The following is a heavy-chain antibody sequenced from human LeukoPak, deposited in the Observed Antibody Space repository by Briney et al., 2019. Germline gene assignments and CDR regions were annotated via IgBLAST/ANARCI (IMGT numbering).Heavy chain of an antibody. CDR1: GFTFSSYG. CDR2: ISYDGSNK. J-gene: IGHJ2*01. CDR3: ARDLEMATTLYWYFDL. D-gene: IGHD5-24*01. V-gene: IGHV3-30*03. Sequence: PGRSLRLSCAASGFTFSSYGMHWVRQAPGKGLEWVAVISYDGSNKYYADSVKGRFTISRDNSKNTLYLQMNSLRAEDTAVYYCARDLEMATTLYWYFDLWGRGTLVTVSS.